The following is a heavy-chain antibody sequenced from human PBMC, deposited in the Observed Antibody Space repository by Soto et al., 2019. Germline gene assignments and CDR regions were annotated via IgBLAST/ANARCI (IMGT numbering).Heavy chain of an antibody. CDR2: IYYSGST. CDR1: GDSIRNINYY. V-gene: IGHV4-39*02. Sequence: SETLSLTCTLSGDSIRNINYYWGWIRQPPGKGLEWIGSIYYSGSTYFNPSLKSRVAMSLDTSKNDFSLNLSSVTAADTAVYYCARCRGYCSGMSCFCSFDPWGQGTLVTV. D-gene: IGHD2-15*01. CDR3: ARCRGYCSGMSCFCSFDP. J-gene: IGHJ5*02.